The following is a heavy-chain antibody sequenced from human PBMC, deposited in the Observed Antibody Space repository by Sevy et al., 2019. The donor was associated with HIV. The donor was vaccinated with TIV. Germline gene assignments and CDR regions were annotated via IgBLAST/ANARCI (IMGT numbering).Heavy chain of an antibody. CDR3: ARRFNIVGATHFDY. J-gene: IGHJ4*02. Sequence: GGSLRLSCAASGFTFSSYTMNWVRQAPGKGLEWVSYISSSSSTIYYADSVKGRFTISRDNAMNSLYLQMNSLRDEDTAVYFCARRFNIVGATHFDYWGQGTLVTVSS. V-gene: IGHV3-48*02. CDR2: ISSSSSTI. D-gene: IGHD1-26*01. CDR1: GFTFSSYT.